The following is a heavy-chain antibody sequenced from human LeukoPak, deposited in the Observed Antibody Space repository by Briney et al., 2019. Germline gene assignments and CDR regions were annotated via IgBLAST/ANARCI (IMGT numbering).Heavy chain of an antibody. CDR3: ARGHGAGYSSSWYSVPCDY. Sequence: ASVKVSCKASGYIFNRYGFTWVRQAPGQGLEWMGWISAYNGNTNYAQKLQGGVTMTTDTSTSTAYMELRSLRSADTAVYYCARGHGAGYSSSWYSVPCDYWGQGTLVTVSS. D-gene: IGHD6-13*01. CDR1: GYIFNRYG. V-gene: IGHV1-18*01. CDR2: ISAYNGNT. J-gene: IGHJ4*02.